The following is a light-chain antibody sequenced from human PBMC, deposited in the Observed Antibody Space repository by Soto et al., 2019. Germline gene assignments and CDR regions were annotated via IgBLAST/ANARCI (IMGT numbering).Light chain of an antibody. J-gene: IGLJ1*01. Sequence: QSALTQPASVSGSPGQSITISCTGTNGDVGSYDLVSWYQRYPGEAPKLIIYSNNQRPSGVPDRFSGSKSGTSASLAISGLQSEDEADYYCAAWDDSLNGYVFGTGTKLTVL. CDR3: AAWDDSLNGYV. CDR1: NGDVGSYDL. V-gene: IGLV2-14*02. CDR2: SNN.